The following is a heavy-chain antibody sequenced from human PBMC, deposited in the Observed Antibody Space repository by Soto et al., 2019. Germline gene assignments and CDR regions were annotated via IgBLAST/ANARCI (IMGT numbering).Heavy chain of an antibody. J-gene: IGHJ6*02. CDR2: ISGSGGAT. D-gene: IGHD3-10*01. CDR3: AKGVLSFHYGMEV. CDR1: GFTFTSFA. V-gene: IGHV3-23*01. Sequence: LRLSCAASGFTFTSFAVSWVRQAPGKGLEWVSAISGSGGATYYADSVKGRFTVSRDNSRNTVYLQVDSLRVEDTAVYHCAKGVLSFHYGMEVWGQGTTVTVTS.